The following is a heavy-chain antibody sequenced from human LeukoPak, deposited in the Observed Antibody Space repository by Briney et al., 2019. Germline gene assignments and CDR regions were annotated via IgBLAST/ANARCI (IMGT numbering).Heavy chain of an antibody. CDR3: ASARVQYQLLSPSDY. Sequence: GGSLRLSCAASGFTFSSYAMNWVRQAPGKGLEWVSGSSGSGGSTYYADSVKGRFTISRDNSKNTPYLQMNSLRAEDTAVYYCASARVQYQLLSPSDYWGQGTLVTVSS. D-gene: IGHD2-2*01. CDR1: GFTFSSYA. V-gene: IGHV3-23*01. CDR2: SSGSGGST. J-gene: IGHJ4*02.